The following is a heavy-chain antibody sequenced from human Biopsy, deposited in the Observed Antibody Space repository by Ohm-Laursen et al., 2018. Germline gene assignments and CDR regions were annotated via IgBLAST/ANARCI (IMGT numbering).Heavy chain of an antibody. V-gene: IGHV1-69*10. D-gene: IGHD3-3*01. CDR1: GGTFSNYA. CDR2: IIAVSGIV. Sequence: SVKVSCKASGGTFSNYAISWVRQAPGEGLEWMGGIIAVSGIVNYAPKFQGRVSITADKSTTTAYMELSNLKSEDTAVYYCATPFQYYDSWGGYPPFDHWGQGTLVTVSS. J-gene: IGHJ4*02. CDR3: ATPFQYYDSWGGYPPFDH.